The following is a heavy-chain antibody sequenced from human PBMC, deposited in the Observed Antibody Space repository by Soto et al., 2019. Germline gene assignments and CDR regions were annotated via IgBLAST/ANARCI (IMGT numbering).Heavy chain of an antibody. CDR1: GGTFSSYT. J-gene: IGHJ4*02. CDR3: XXXXXPXXYXPCY. CDR2: IIPILGIA. Sequence: QVQLVQSGAEVKKPGSSVKVSCKASGGTFSSYTISWVRQAPGQGLEWMGRIIPILGIANYAQKFQGRVTITADKSTSTAYXELSSLRSEXTXVYXXXXXXXPXXYXPCYWGQGTLVTVSS. V-gene: IGHV1-69*02.